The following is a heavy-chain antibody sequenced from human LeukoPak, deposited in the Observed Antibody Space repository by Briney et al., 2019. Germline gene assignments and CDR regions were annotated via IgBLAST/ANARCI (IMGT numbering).Heavy chain of an antibody. V-gene: IGHV3-23*01. J-gene: IGHJ4*02. CDR2: ISGRGGST. CDR3: AKSWQRDFWSGYYTGSNFDY. CDR1: GFTFSSYA. D-gene: IGHD3-3*01. Sequence: GGSLRLSCAASGFTFSSYAMSWVRQAPGKGLEWVSAISGRGGSTYYADSVKGRFTISRDNSKNTLYLQMNSLRAEDTAVYYCAKSWQRDFWSGYYTGSNFDYWGQGTLVTVSS.